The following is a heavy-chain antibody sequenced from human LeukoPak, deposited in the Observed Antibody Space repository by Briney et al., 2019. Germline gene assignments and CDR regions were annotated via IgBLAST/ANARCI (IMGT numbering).Heavy chain of an antibody. CDR1: GFTFSSYW. J-gene: IGHJ6*02. D-gene: IGHD3-16*01. CDR2: INSDGSST. V-gene: IGHV3-74*01. Sequence: GGSLRLSCAASGFTFSSYWMPWVRQAPGKGLVWVSRINSDGSSTSYADSVKGRFTISRDNAKNTLYLQMNSLRAEDTAVYYCARSAFDGYYYYYGMDVWGQGTTVTVSS. CDR3: ARSAFDGYYYYYGMDV.